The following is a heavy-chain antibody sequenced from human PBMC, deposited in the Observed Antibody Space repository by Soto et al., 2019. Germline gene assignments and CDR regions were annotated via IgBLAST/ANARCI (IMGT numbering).Heavy chain of an antibody. D-gene: IGHD6-19*01. V-gene: IGHV4-31*03. CDR2: IYYSGHT. Sequence: QVQLQESGPGLVKPSQTLSLSCTVSGGSISSGGYYWSWIRQHPGKGLEWIGYIYYSGHTYHNPSLQSRVTISLDTSKNQVSLKLTSVTAADTAVYYCARERNVAAVPSHFDYWGQGILVTVSS. CDR1: GGSISSGGYY. CDR3: ARERNVAAVPSHFDY. J-gene: IGHJ4*02.